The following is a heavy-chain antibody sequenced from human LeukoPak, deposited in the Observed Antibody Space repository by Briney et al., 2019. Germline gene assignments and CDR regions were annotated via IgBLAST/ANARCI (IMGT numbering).Heavy chain of an antibody. D-gene: IGHD3-16*01. CDR2: ISNTGDNT. V-gene: IGHV3-23*01. Sequence: AGGSLRLSCAASGFTFSNYGMSWVRQAPGKGLEWVSSISNTGDNTYYPDSVNGRFTISRDNSKNTLYLQMNSLRAEDTAIYYCARPRPGWSSVMPYFDYWGQGTLVTVSS. CDR1: GFTFSNYG. CDR3: ARPRPGWSSVMPYFDY. J-gene: IGHJ4*02.